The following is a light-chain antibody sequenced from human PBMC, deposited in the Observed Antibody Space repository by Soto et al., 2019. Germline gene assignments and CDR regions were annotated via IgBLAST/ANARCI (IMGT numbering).Light chain of an antibody. V-gene: IGLV1-44*01. CDR1: NSNIGSNT. J-gene: IGLJ2*01. Sequence: QSVLTQPPSASGTPGQRVTISCSGSNSNIGSNTVNWYQQFPGTAPKLLIYSNTQRPSGVPDRFSGSKSGTSASLAISGLQSEDEADYYCSAWDDSLNALVFGGGTKLTVL. CDR3: SAWDDSLNALV. CDR2: SNT.